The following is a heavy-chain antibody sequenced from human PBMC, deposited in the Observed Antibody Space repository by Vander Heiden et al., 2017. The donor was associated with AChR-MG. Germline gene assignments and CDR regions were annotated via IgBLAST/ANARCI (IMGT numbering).Heavy chain of an antibody. J-gene: IGHJ4*02. Sequence: EVQLLESGGGLVQPGGSLRLSCEASGFTFSSYAMGWVRQAPGKGLEWVSAIGGSGVGTFYADSVKGRFTISRDNSKNTLYLQMNSLRAGDTAVYYCAKRDIASAGFDYWGQGTLVTVSS. CDR1: GFTFSSYA. CDR3: AKRDIASAGFDY. D-gene: IGHD6-13*01. V-gene: IGHV3-23*01. CDR2: IGGSGVGT.